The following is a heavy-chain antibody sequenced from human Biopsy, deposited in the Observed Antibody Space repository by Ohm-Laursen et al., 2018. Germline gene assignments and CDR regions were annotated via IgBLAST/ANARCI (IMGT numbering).Heavy chain of an antibody. CDR3: ATDADGYYTELDF. Sequence: ASVKVSCKASGGPFTNHAFSWVRQAPGQGLEWLGRIVPILGTVNYAQRFQGRVALTADKSTGTAYMELNRLISDDTAVYYCATDADGYYTELDFWGQGTLITVSS. CDR1: GGPFTNHA. J-gene: IGHJ4*02. CDR2: IVPILGTV. V-gene: IGHV1-69*04. D-gene: IGHD5-24*01.